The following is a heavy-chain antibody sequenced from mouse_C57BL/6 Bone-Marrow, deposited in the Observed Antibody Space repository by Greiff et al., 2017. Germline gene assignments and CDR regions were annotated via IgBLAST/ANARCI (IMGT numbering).Heavy chain of an antibody. J-gene: IGHJ1*03. V-gene: IGHV1-69*01. D-gene: IGHD1-2*01. CDR1: GYTFTSYW. Sequence: QVQLQQPGAELVMPGASVKLSCKASGYTFTSYWMHWVKQRPGQGLEWIGEIDPSDSYTNYNQKFKGKSTLTVDKSSSTAYMQLSSLTSEDSAVYYCARGDTTAVWYVDVWGTGTTVTGSS. CDR3: ARGDTTAVWYVDV. CDR2: IDPSDSYT.